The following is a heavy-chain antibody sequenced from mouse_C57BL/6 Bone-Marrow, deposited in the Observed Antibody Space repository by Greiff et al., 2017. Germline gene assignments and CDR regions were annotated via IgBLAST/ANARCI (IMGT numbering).Heavy chain of an antibody. V-gene: IGHV1-7*01. CDR2: INPSSGYT. CDR1: GYTFTSYW. Sequence: VQLQQSGAELAKPGASVKLSCKASGYTFTSYWMHWVKQRPGQGLEWIGYINPSSGYTKYNQKFKDKATLTADKYSSTAYMQLSSLTYEDSAVYYCARYPPRYGSRWYFDVWGTGTTVTVSS. CDR3: ARYPPRYGSRWYFDV. J-gene: IGHJ1*03. D-gene: IGHD1-1*01.